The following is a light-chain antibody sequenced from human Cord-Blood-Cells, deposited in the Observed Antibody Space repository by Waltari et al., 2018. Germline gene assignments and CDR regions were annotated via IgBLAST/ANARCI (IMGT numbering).Light chain of an antibody. V-gene: IGLV2-14*01. CDR3: SSYTSSSTRV. J-gene: IGLJ1*01. CDR2: DVG. Sequence: QSALTQPASVSGSPGQSITIPCPGTSSDVGGYNYVSWYQQHPGKAPKLMIYDVGNRPSGVASRFAGAESGNTASLTISGLQAEDEADYYCSSYTSSSTRVFGTGTKVTVL. CDR1: SSDVGGYNY.